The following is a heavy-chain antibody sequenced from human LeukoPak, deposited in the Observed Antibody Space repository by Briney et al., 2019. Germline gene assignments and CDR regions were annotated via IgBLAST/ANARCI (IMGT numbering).Heavy chain of an antibody. J-gene: IGHJ2*01. Sequence: ASVKVSCKVSGYTLTELSMHWVRQAPGKELEWMGGFDPEDGETIYAQKFQGRVTMTEDTSTDTAYMELSSLRSEDTAVYYCATMPPLVRVGYWYFDLWGRGTLVTVSS. V-gene: IGHV1-24*01. CDR1: GYTLTELS. CDR2: FDPEDGET. D-gene: IGHD3-10*01. CDR3: ATMPPLVRVGYWYFDL.